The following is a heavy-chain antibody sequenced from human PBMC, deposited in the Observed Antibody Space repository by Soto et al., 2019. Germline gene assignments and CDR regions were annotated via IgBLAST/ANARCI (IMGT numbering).Heavy chain of an antibody. D-gene: IGHD6-6*01. CDR1: GGSFSGYY. CDR2: INHSGST. CDR3: ARTSRFDS. V-gene: IGHV4-34*01. Sequence: QVQLQQWGAGLLKPSETLSLTCAVYGGSFSGYYWSWIHQPPGKGLEWIGEINHSGSTNYNPSLKSRVTMSVDTSKNQFSLKLSSVTAADTAVYYCARTSRFDSWGQGTLVTVSS. J-gene: IGHJ4*02.